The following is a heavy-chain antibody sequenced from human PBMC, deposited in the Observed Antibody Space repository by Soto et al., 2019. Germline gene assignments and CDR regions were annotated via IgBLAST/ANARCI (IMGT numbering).Heavy chain of an antibody. CDR2: MNTNSGNT. CDR1: GYTFTSYD. Sequence: QVQLVQSGAEVKKPGASVKVSCKASGYTFTSYDINWVRQATGQGLEWMGWMNTNSGNTGYAQKFQGRVTMTRNTSISKAYMELSSLRSEDTAVYYCARGLLVRGVKRTYFDYWGQGTLVTVSS. V-gene: IGHV1-8*01. J-gene: IGHJ4*02. D-gene: IGHD3-10*01. CDR3: ARGLLVRGVKRTYFDY.